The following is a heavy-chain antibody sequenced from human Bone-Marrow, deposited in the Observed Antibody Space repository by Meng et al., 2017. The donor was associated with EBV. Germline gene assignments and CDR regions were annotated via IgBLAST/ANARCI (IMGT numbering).Heavy chain of an antibody. CDR2: IYSGGNT. V-gene: IGHV3-53*01. Sequence: EGRLVESGGGLIQPGGALRLSCAASGFTVNSNYMSWVRQAPGKGLEWVSVIYSGGNTYYADSVKGRFTISRDNSKNTLYLQMNSLRVEDTAVYYCARDRHPRAFDYWGQGTPVTVSS. CDR1: GFTVNSNY. CDR3: ARDRHPRAFDY. J-gene: IGHJ4*02.